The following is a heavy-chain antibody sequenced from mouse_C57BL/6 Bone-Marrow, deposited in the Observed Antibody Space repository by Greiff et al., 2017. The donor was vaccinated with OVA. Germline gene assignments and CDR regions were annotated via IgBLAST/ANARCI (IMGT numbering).Heavy chain of an antibody. CDR1: GYTFTDYY. CDR3: ARWRYDGQLLRDFDY. CDR2: INPYNGGT. J-gene: IGHJ2*01. V-gene: IGHV1-19*01. D-gene: IGHD2-3*01. Sequence: VHVKQSGPVLVKPGASVKMSCKASGYTFTDYYMNWVKQSHGKSLEWIGVINPYNGGTSYNQKFKGKATLTVDKSSSTAYMELNSLTSEDSAVYYCARWRYDGQLLRDFDYWGQGTTLTVSS.